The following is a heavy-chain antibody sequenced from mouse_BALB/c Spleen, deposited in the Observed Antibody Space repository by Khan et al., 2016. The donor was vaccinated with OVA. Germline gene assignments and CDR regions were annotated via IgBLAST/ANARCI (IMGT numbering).Heavy chain of an antibody. J-gene: IGHJ4*01. Sequence: VQLVESGPGLVAPSQSLSITCTVSGFSLTDYGVSWIRQPPGKGLEWLGVIWGGGSTYYTSVLKSRLSISKDYSKSQVFLKMISLQTDDTAIYYCAKGIWSYYFTLDYWGQGTSVTVSS. V-gene: IGHV2-6-5*01. CDR2: IWGGGST. CDR3: AKGIWSYYFTLDY. CDR1: GFSLTDYG. D-gene: IGHD1-1*02.